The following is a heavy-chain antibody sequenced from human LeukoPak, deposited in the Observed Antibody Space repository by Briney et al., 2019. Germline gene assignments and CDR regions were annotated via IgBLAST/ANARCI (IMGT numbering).Heavy chain of an antibody. V-gene: IGHV5-51*01. Sequence: GESLKISCKGSGYSFTSYWIGWVRQMPGKGLEWMGIIYPGDSDTRYSPSFQGQVTISADKSISTAYLQWNNLKASDTAMYYCARFVGACSGGSCYSDSWGQGTLVTVSS. CDR3: ARFVGACSGGSCYSDS. CDR2: IYPGDSDT. D-gene: IGHD2-15*01. CDR1: GYSFTSYW. J-gene: IGHJ4*02.